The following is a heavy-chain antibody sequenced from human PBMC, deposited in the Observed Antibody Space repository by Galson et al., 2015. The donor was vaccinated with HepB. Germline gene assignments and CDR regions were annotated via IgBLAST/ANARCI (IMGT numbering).Heavy chain of an antibody. Sequence: SLRLSCAASGLTVSSNYMSWVRQAPGKGLEWVSIIYSGGTTYYADSVKGRFIISRDNSKNTLYLQMNSLRAEDTAVYYCARGGPDYYGSGTYPLDYWGQGTLVTVSS. CDR3: ARGGPDYYGSGTYPLDY. V-gene: IGHV3-66*01. D-gene: IGHD3-10*01. J-gene: IGHJ4*02. CDR1: GLTVSSNY. CDR2: IYSGGTT.